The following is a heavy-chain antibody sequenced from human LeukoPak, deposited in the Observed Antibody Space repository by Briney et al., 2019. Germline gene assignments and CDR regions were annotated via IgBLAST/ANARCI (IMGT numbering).Heavy chain of an antibody. V-gene: IGHV1-3*01. CDR3: ARGRISYDYVRGSYRYTGTSFDY. J-gene: IGHJ4*02. CDR2: INAGNGNT. Sequence: ASVKVSCKASGYTFTSYAMHWVRQAPGQRLEWMGWINAGNGNTKYSQKFQGRVTITRDTSASTAYMELSSLRSEDTAVYYCARGRISYDYVRGSYRYTGTSFDYWGQGTLVTVSS. D-gene: IGHD3-16*02. CDR1: GYTFTSYA.